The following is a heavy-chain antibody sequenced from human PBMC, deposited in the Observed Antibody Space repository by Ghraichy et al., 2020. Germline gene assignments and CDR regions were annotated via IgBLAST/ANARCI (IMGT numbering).Heavy chain of an antibody. CDR1: GFTFSSYG. CDR3: ARGGTRHYYYCMDG. Sequence: GGSLRLSCAASGFTFSSYGMHWVRQAPGKGLEWVAVIWCDGSNKYYADSVKGLFTISRDNSKTTLYLQMNSLRAEDTAVYYCARGGTRHYYYCMDGWGQGSTVTVSS. V-gene: IGHV3-33*01. J-gene: IGHJ6*02. CDR2: IWCDGSNK. D-gene: IGHD2-2*01.